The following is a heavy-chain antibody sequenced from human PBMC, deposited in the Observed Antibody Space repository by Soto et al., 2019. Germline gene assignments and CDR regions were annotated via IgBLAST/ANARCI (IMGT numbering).Heavy chain of an antibody. CDR3: ARDADYHAVDS. CDR2: IIPIFGTA. D-gene: IGHD3-16*01. V-gene: IGHV1-69*13. CDR1: GGTLQSYE. J-gene: IGHJ3*02. Sequence: GASVSVSRQASGGTLQSYEISGVRQAPGQGLEWMGGIIPIFGTANYAQKFQGRVTITADESTSTAYMELSSLRSEDTAAYYCARDADYHAVDSWGQGTMVTFSS.